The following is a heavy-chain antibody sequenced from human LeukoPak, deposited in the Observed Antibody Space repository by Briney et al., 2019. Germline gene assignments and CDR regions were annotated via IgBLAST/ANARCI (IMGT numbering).Heavy chain of an antibody. CDR2: IYYSGST. CDR1: GGSISNSIYY. D-gene: IGHD3-22*01. CDR3: ERHYYDSSGYYPDY. V-gene: IGHV4-39*01. J-gene: IGHJ4*02. Sequence: SETLSLTCTVSGGSISNSIYYWGWIRQPPGKGLEGIVSIYYSGSTYYNPSLKSLGTISVDTSKNEFSLKLSPLTAADTDVYSCERHYYDSSGYYPDYWGQGTLVTVSS.